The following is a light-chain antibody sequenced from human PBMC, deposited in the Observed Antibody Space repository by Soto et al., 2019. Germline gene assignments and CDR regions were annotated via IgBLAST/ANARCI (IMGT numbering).Light chain of an antibody. V-gene: IGKV1-5*03. CDR3: QQYSSSPLT. Sequence: DIQMTQSPSTLSASVGDRVTITCRASESISTWLAWFQQKSGKAPNLLIYKASSLDSGVPSRFSGSGSGTEFTLTISTLQPDDFATYYCQQYSSSPLTFGGGTKVEIK. J-gene: IGKJ4*01. CDR1: ESISTW. CDR2: KAS.